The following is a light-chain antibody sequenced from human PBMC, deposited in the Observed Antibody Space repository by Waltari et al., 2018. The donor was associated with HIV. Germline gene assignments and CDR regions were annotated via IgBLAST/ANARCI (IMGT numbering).Light chain of an antibody. V-gene: IGLV2-23*02. CDR2: DVT. J-gene: IGLJ3*02. CDR3: CSFSPNGASWV. CDR1: SSDIGTYDL. Sequence: QSALTQPASVSGSPGQSITVSCTGTSSDIGTYDLVSWYQQEPGKAPKLIIHDVTARPPGVSSRVSGSKSGNTAFLTISGLQVEDESLYFCCSFSPNGASWVFGGGTKVTVL.